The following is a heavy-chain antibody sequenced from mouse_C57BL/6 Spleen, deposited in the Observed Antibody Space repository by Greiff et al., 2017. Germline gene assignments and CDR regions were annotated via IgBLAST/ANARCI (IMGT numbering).Heavy chain of an antibody. V-gene: IGHV1-66*01. J-gene: IGHJ2*01. CDR1: GYSFTSYY. Sequence: VQLQQSGPKLVKPGASVKISCKASGYSFTSYYIHWVKQRPGQGLEWIGWIYPGSGNTKYNEKFKGKATLTADTSSSTAYMQLSSLTSEDSAVYYCARSGWLLGYFDYWGQGTTLTVSS. CDR2: IYPGSGNT. CDR3: ARSGWLLGYFDY. D-gene: IGHD2-3*01.